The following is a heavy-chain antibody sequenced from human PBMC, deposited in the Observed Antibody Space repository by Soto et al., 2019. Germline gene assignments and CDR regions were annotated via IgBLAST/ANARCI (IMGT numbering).Heavy chain of an antibody. Sequence: GESVKISCKGAEYSFTIDWISWVLQMPWKGLEWMGRIDPSDSYTNYSPSFQGHVTISADKSISTAYLQWSSLKASDTAMYYCARHVPRPLTPSNQNGEWAWFDPWGQGTLVTVSS. CDR1: EYSFTIDW. CDR3: ARHVPRPLTPSNQNGEWAWFDP. J-gene: IGHJ5*02. V-gene: IGHV5-10-1*01. D-gene: IGHD3-10*01. CDR2: IDPSDSYT.